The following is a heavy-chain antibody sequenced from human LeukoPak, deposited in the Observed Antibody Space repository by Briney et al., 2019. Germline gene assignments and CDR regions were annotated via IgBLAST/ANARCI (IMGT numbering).Heavy chain of an antibody. CDR2: ISGSGGST. J-gene: IGHJ4*02. D-gene: IGHD3-10*01. V-gene: IGHV3-23*01. CDR1: GFTFSSYA. CDR3: AKLSWFGELFSDY. Sequence: GGSLRLSCAASGFTFSSYAMSWVRQAPGEGLEWVSAISGSGGSTYYADSVKGRFTISRDNSKNTLYLQMNSLRAEDTAVYYCAKLSWFGELFSDYWGQGTLVTVSS.